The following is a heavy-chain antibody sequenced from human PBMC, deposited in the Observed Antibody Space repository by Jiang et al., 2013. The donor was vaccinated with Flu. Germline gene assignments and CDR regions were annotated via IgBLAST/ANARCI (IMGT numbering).Heavy chain of an antibody. D-gene: IGHD3-10*01. CDR3: AKTPLGGVKAPYGMDV. V-gene: IGHV3-23*04. CDR1: GFTFSSYA. CDR2: ISGSGGST. J-gene: IGHJ6*02. Sequence: VQLVESGGGLVQPGGSLRLSCAASGFTFSSYAMSWVRQAPGKGLEWVSAISGSGGSTYYADSVKGRFTISRDNSKNTLYLQMNSLRAEDTAVYYCAKTPLGGVKAPYGMDVWGQGTTVTVSS.